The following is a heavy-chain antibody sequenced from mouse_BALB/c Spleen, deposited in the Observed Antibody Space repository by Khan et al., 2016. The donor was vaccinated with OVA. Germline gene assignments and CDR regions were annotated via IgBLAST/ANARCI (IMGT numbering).Heavy chain of an antibody. CDR1: GYTFTNYW. V-gene: IGHV1-63*02. D-gene: IGHD3-1*01. CDR3: ARRGAARATWDYMDY. J-gene: IGHJ2*01. Sequence: QVQLKESGAELVRPGTSVKMSCKAAGYTFTNYWIGWVKPRPGHGLAWIGDIFPGGGSTTYTEKFKGQATLTAATSSSTAYMPLRSLTSEDSALYDWARRGAARATWDYMDYGGQGTTLTVAS. CDR2: IFPGGGST.